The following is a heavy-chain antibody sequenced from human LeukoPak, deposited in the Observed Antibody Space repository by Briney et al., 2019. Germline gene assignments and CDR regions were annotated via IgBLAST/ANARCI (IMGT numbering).Heavy chain of an antibody. J-gene: IGHJ6*03. CDR3: ARDRRTYPGYYYYMDV. D-gene: IGHD1-1*01. Sequence: SQTLSLTCTVSGGSISSGGYYWSWIRQHPGKGLEWIGYIYYSGSTYYNPSLKSRVTISVDRSKNQFSLKLSSVTAADTAVYYCARDRRTYPGYYYYMDVWGKGTTVTVSS. CDR1: GGSISSGGYY. CDR2: IYYSGST. V-gene: IGHV4-31*03.